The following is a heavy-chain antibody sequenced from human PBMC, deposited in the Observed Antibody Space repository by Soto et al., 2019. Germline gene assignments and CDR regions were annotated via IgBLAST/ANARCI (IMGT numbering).Heavy chain of an antibody. Sequence: QVQLVQSGAEVKRPGASVKVSCKASGYAFTTHGLHWVRQAPGQGLEWMGWIHTGNGNTRYSQKFQDRVTITRDTYASTLYMELSSLTFEGTASYYCARDDAGDHEYYFDSWGQGTLVTVSS. D-gene: IGHD2-21*02. CDR1: GYAFTTHG. J-gene: IGHJ4*02. V-gene: IGHV1-3*04. CDR3: ARDDAGDHEYYFDS. CDR2: IHTGNGNT.